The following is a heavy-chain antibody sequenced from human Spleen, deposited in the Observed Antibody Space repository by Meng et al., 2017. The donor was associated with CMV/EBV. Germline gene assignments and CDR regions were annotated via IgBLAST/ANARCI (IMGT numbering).Heavy chain of an antibody. V-gene: IGHV3-9*01. CDR1: GFTFDDYA. D-gene: IGHD2-2*01. CDR2: ISWNSDSI. CDR3: ARGLTVGTMYAMNV. Sequence: SLKISCAASGFTFDDYAMHWVRQAPGKGLEWVSGISWNSDSIGYSGSVRGRFTISRDNAKNSLSLQMNSLRPEDTALYYCARGLTVGTMYAMNVWGQGTTVTVPS. J-gene: IGHJ6*02.